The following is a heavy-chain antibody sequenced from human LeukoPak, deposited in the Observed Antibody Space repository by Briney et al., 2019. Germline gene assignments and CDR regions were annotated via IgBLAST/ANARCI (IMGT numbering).Heavy chain of an antibody. D-gene: IGHD3-10*01. CDR3: ARLVRGVIEWFDP. CDR1: GGSISSHY. CDR2: IYYSGST. J-gene: IGHJ5*02. V-gene: IGHV4-59*11. Sequence: PSETLSLTCTASGGSISSHYWSWIRQPPGKGLEWIGYIYYSGSTNYNPSLKSRVTISVDTSKNQFSLKLSSVTAADTAVYYCARLVRGVIEWFDPWGQGTLVTVSP.